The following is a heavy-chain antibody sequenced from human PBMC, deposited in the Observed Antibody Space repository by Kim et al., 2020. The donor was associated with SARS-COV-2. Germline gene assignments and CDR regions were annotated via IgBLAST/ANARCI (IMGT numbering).Heavy chain of an antibody. J-gene: IGHJ4*02. CDR3: ANPRQPDY. CDR2: DTK. D-gene: IGHD6-13*01. Sequence: DTKTYAESRKGRLTVSRDNSKNTLYLHMSRLRAEDTAIYYCANPRQPDYWGQGTLVTVSS. V-gene: IGHV3-23*01.